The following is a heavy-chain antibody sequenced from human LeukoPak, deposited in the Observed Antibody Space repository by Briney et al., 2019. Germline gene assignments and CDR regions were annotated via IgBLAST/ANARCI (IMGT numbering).Heavy chain of an antibody. CDR3: ARQAGYYYYMDV. Sequence: SSETLSLTCAVSGYSISSGYYWGWIRQPPGKGLEWIGSIYHSGSTYYNPSLKSRVTISVDTSKNQFSLKLSSVTAADTAVYYCARQAGYYYYMDVWGKGTTVTVSS. J-gene: IGHJ6*03. CDR1: GYSISSGYY. V-gene: IGHV4-38-2*01. CDR2: IYHSGST.